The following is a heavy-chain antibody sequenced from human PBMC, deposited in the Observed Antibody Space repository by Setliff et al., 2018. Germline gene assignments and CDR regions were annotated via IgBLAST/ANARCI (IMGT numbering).Heavy chain of an antibody. CDR1: GYTFTSYY. CDR3: ARVAYGGCPYLHYYDDMDV. Sequence: ASVKVSCKASGYTFTSYYMHWVRQAPGQGLEWMGIINPSGGSTSYAQKFQGRVTMTRDTSISTAYMELSRLRSDDTAVYYCARVAYGGCPYLHYYDDMDVWGQETTVTISS. V-gene: IGHV1-46*01. J-gene: IGHJ6*02. D-gene: IGHD4-17*01. CDR2: INPSGGST.